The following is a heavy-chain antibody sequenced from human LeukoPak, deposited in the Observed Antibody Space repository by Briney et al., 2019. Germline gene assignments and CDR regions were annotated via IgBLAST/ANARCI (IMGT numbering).Heavy chain of an antibody. J-gene: IGHJ4*02. D-gene: IGHD3-22*01. V-gene: IGHV1-69*05. CDR1: GGTFSGYA. Sequence: GASVKVSCKASGGTFSGYAISWVRQAPGQGLEWMGGIIPIFGTANYAQKFQGRVTITTDESTSTAYMELSSLRSEDTAVYYCARVHYYDSTRFDYWGQGTLVTVSS. CDR3: ARVHYYDSTRFDY. CDR2: IIPIFGTA.